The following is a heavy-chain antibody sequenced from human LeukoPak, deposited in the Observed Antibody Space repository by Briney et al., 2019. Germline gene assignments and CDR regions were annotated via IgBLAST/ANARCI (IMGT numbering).Heavy chain of an antibody. D-gene: IGHD3-3*01. V-gene: IGHV1-46*01. CDR3: ARGPQNPQGKYYDFWSGYLYNWFDP. Sequence: ASAKVSCKASGYTFTSYYMHWVRQAPGQGLEWMGIINPSGGSTSYAQKFQGRVTMTRDTSTSTVYMELSSLRSEDTAVYYCARGPQNPQGKYYDFWSGYLYNWFDPWGQGTLVTVSS. CDR2: INPSGGST. CDR1: GYTFTSYY. J-gene: IGHJ5*02.